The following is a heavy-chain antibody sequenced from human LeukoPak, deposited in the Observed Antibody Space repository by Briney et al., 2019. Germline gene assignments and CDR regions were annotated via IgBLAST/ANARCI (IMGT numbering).Heavy chain of an antibody. V-gene: IGHV3-48*04. CDR1: GFTFSSYS. CDR2: ISSSSSTI. Sequence: PGGSLRLSCAASGFTFSSYSMNWVRQAPGKGLEWVSYISSSSSTIYYADSVKGRFTISRDNAKNSLYLQVNSLRAEDTAVHYCARDKGGRAAAGTRWFDPWGQGTLVTVSS. D-gene: IGHD6-13*01. CDR3: ARDKGGRAAAGTRWFDP. J-gene: IGHJ5*02.